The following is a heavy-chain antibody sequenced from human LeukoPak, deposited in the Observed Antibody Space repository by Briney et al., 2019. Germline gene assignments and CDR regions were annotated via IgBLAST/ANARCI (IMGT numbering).Heavy chain of an antibody. D-gene: IGHD1-26*01. CDR1: GYTFTSYY. Sequence: ASVKVSCKASGYTFTSYYTHWVRQAPGQGLEWMGIINPSGGSTSYAQRFQGRVTMTRDTSTSTVYMELSSLRSEDTAVYYCAKDLPDSRELLTGHWFDPWGQGTLVTVSS. V-gene: IGHV1-46*01. CDR2: INPSGGST. J-gene: IGHJ5*02. CDR3: AKDLPDSRELLTGHWFDP.